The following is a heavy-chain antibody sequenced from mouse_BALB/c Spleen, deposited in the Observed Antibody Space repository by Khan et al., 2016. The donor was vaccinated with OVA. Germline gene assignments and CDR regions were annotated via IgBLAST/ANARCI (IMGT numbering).Heavy chain of an antibody. D-gene: IGHD4-1*01. V-gene: IGHV1-5*01. CDR1: GYTFTSYW. J-gene: IGHJ3*01. CDR2: IYPGNTDT. CDR3: TRRNWSVAWFAY. Sequence: EVQLQQSGTVLARPGASVKMSCKASGYTFTSYWMHWVKQRLGQGLEWIGDIYPGNTDTNYNQKFKGKAKLTAVTSTSTAYLELSSLTYEDSAVFYCTRRNWSVAWFAYSGQGTLVTVSA.